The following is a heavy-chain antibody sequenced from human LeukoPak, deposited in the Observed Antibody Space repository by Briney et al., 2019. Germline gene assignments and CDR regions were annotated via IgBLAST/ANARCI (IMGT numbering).Heavy chain of an antibody. J-gene: IGHJ4*02. CDR1: GGSFSGYY. V-gene: IGHV4-34*01. CDR2: INHSGST. D-gene: IGHD6-6*01. Sequence: PSETLSLTCAVYGGSFSGYYWSWIRQPPGKGLEWIGEINHSGSTNYNPSLKSRVTISVDTSKNQFSLKLSSVTAADTAVYYCARTTIAARPFNYWGQGTLVTVSS. CDR3: ARTTIAARPFNY.